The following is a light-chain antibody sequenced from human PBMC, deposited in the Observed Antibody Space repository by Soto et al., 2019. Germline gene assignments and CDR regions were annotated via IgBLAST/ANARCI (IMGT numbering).Light chain of an antibody. V-gene: IGLV2-14*02. J-gene: IGLJ2*01. CDR1: TSDVGNYNL. Sequence: QSALTQPASMSGSPGQSITISCTATTSDVGNYNLVSWYQQSPGKPPKLIIYDIIFRPSGVSNRFSGSKSGHTASLTISGLQAADEADYYCSSYTGTSPVVFGGGTSSPS. CDR3: SSYTGTSPVV. CDR2: DII.